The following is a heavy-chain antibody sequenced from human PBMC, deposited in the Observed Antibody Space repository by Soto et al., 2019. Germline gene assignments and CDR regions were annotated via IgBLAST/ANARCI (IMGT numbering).Heavy chain of an antibody. Sequence: QVQLVQSGAEVKKPGASVKVSCKASGYTFTSYGISWVRQAPGQGLEWMGWISAYNGNTNSAQKLQGRVTMTTDTSTSTAYMELRSLRSDDTAVYYCARDTVRRIAAAGRLFYWGQGTLVTVSS. CDR3: ARDTVRRIAAAGRLFY. D-gene: IGHD6-13*01. J-gene: IGHJ4*02. CDR2: ISAYNGNT. CDR1: GYTFTSYG. V-gene: IGHV1-18*01.